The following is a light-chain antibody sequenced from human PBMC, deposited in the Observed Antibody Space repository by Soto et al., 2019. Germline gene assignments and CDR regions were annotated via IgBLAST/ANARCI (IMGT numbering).Light chain of an antibody. V-gene: IGLV2-14*03. CDR3: SSYTTSSARV. J-gene: IGLJ3*02. CDR1: SGDVRNYNY. Sequence: QSALTQPASVSGSPGQSITISCSGTSGDVRNYNYVSWYQQHPGKAPKLMIYDVSNRPSGVSNRFSGSKSGNTASLIISGLQAEDEADYYCSSYTTSSARVFGGGTQLTVL. CDR2: DVS.